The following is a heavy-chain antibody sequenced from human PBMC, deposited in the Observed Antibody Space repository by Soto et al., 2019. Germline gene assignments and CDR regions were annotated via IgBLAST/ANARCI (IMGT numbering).Heavy chain of an antibody. J-gene: IGHJ5*02. D-gene: IGHD3-16*01. Sequence: QITLKESGPTLVKPTQTLTLTCTFSGFSLTTRGVGVGWIRQPPGKALECLALIYWDDDKRYSPSLQSRLSNTKDTSKTPVVLTMTNVDPVDTATYYCAHIPNYYQYDWFDPWGQGTLVSVSS. CDR2: IYWDDDK. V-gene: IGHV2-5*02. CDR3: AHIPNYYQYDWFDP. CDR1: GFSLTTRGVG.